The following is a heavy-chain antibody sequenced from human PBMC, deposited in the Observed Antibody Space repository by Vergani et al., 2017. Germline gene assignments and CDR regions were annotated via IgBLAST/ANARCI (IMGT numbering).Heavy chain of an antibody. Sequence: QVQLQQWGAGVVKPSGTLSLTCAVFGESFRSFNWSWVRQPPGKGLEWCGEINNDGHTNYNPSLESRVTVSRHTAKNQVSLDLMSGTAADTGMYYCSVRPGVTLVGGEIVTRRTFDHWSHGSLVTVSS. V-gene: IGHV4-34*02. CDR1: GESFRSFN. CDR2: INNDGHT. D-gene: IGHD2/OR15-2a*01. J-gene: IGHJ1*01. CDR3: SVRPGVTLVGGEIVTRRTFDH.